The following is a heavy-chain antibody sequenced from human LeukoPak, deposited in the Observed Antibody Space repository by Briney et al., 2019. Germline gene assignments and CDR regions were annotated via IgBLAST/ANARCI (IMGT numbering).Heavy chain of an antibody. J-gene: IGHJ4*02. CDR2: ISSSGSTI. D-gene: IGHD1-26*01. CDR1: GGSISSYY. V-gene: IGHV3-11*01. CDR3: ARDRGGGATDY. Sequence: LSLTCTVSGGSISSYYWSWIRQAPGKGLEWVSYISSSGSTIYYGDSVKGRFTMSRDNAKNSLYLQMNSLRAEDTAVYYCARDRGGGATDYWGQGTLVTVSS.